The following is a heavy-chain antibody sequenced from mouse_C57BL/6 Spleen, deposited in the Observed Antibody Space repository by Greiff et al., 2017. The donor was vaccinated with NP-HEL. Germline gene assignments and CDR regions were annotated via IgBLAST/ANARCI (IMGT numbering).Heavy chain of an antibody. V-gene: IGHV5-17*01. CDR3: AREDYYGSSYLFDY. Sequence: DVMLVESGGGLVKPGGSLKLSCAASGFTFSDYGMHWVRQAPEKGLEWVAYISSGSSTIYYADTVKGRFTISRDNAKNTLFLQMTSLRSEDTAMYYCAREDYYGSSYLFDYWGQGTTLTVSS. CDR1: GFTFSDYG. J-gene: IGHJ2*01. D-gene: IGHD1-1*01. CDR2: ISSGSSTI.